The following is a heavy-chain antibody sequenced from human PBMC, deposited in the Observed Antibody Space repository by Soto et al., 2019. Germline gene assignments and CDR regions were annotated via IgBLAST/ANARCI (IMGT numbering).Heavy chain of an antibody. J-gene: IGHJ4*02. Sequence: GGSLRLSCAASGFTFSSYSMNWVRQAPGKGLEWVSSISSSSSYIYYAGSVKGRFTISRDNAKNSLYLQMNSLRAEDTAVYYCARDSNVLRFLEWLSSGVDYWAREPWSPSPQ. CDR1: GFTFSSYS. CDR3: ARDSNVLRFLEWLSSGVDY. V-gene: IGHV3-21*01. D-gene: IGHD3-3*01. CDR2: ISSSSSYI.